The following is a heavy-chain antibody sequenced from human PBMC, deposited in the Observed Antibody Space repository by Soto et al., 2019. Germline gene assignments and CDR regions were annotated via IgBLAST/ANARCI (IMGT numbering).Heavy chain of an antibody. Sequence: ASVKVSCKASGYTFTSYGMNWVRQAPGRGLEWMGWINPGNGNTKYSQKFQGRVIIERDTSASTAYMELSSLRSEDTAVYHCAIGEWLSTSYFNFWGKGTLVTVSS. J-gene: IGHJ4*02. CDR2: INPGNGNT. V-gene: IGHV1-3*01. D-gene: IGHD3-3*01. CDR1: GYTFTSYG. CDR3: AIGEWLSTSYFNF.